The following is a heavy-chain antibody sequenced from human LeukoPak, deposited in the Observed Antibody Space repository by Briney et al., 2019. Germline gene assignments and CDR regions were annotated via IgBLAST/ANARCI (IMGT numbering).Heavy chain of an antibody. CDR1: GFTFSSYD. CDR2: IGTAGDT. J-gene: IGHJ6*02. V-gene: IGHV3-13*04. D-gene: IGHD3-10*01. Sequence: GGSLRLSCAASGFTFSSYDMHWVRQTTGKGLEWVSAIGTAGDTYYPGSVKGRFTISRENAKNSLYLQMNSLRAGDTAVYYCARRLGTMIRGFINYYYAMDAWGQGTTVTVSS. CDR3: ARRLGTMIRGFINYYYAMDA.